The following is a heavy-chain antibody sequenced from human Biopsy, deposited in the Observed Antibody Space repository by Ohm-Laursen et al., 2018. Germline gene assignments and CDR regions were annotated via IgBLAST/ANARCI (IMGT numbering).Heavy chain of an antibody. D-gene: IGHD4-11*01. CDR2: INHRGFT. Sequence: GTLSLTCAVYGGSLSGYYWNWIRQSPGKGLEWIGEINHRGFTSNNPSLKSRVTISVDTSKYQFSLKLGSVTAADTAVYYCARDSGILNYGNFKYYHYYGMDVWGQGTKVTVSS. CDR1: GGSLSGYY. V-gene: IGHV4-34*01. J-gene: IGHJ6*02. CDR3: ARDSGILNYGNFKYYHYYGMDV.